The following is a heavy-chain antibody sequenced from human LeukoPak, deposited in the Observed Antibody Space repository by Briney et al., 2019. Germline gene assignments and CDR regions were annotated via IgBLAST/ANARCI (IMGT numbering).Heavy chain of an antibody. CDR1: GYTFTSYG. CDR2: TSAYNGNT. Sequence: ASVKVSCKASGYTFTSYGISWGREGPGQGNEWMGWTSAYNGNTNDAQKLHSSVTKNTDTSTSTAYMELRSVRSDDTAVYYCERRSEPPFDYWGQGTLVTVSS. CDR3: ERRSEPPFDY. V-gene: IGHV1-18*01. J-gene: IGHJ4*02.